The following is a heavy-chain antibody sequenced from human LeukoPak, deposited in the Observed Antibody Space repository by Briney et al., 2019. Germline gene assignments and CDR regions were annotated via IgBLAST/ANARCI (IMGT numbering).Heavy chain of an antibody. CDR2: IIPIFGTA. CDR1: GGTFSSYA. CDR3: ARDVSGSGSYYAFDY. J-gene: IGHJ4*02. V-gene: IGHV1-69*13. D-gene: IGHD3-10*01. Sequence: ASVKVSCKASGGTFSSYAISWVRQAPGQGLEWMGGIIPIFGTANYAQKFQGRVMITADESTSTAYMELSSLRSEDTAVYYCARDVSGSGSYYAFDYWGQGTLVTVSS.